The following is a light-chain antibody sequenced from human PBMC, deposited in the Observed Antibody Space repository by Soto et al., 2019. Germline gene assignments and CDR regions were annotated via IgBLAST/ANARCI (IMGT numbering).Light chain of an antibody. V-gene: IGKV1-5*03. CDR3: QQAASFPIT. CDR1: QSINQW. CDR2: EVS. J-gene: IGKJ5*01. Sequence: DILFTQSPSTLSASVGYRVPISCLASQSINQWLAWYQHKPGKAPNLLIYEVSTLHSGVPSRFSGSGSGTEFTLTSNSLQPEDFATYYCQQAASFPITFGQGTRVEIK.